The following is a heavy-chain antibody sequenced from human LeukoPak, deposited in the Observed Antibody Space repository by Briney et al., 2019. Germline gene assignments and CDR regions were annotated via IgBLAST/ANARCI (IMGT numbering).Heavy chain of an antibody. CDR1: GFTFNSYG. CDR2: ISYDGSNK. Sequence: GGSLRLSCAASGFTFNSYGMHWVRQAPGKGLEWVAVISYDGSNKYYADSVKGRFTISRDNSKNTLYLQMNSLRAEDTAVYYCAREGATTVGAFDIWGQGTMVTVSS. V-gene: IGHV3-30*03. D-gene: IGHD5-24*01. J-gene: IGHJ3*02. CDR3: AREGATTVGAFDI.